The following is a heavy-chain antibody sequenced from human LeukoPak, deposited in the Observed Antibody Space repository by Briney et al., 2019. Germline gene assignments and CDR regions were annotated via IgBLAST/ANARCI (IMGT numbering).Heavy chain of an antibody. CDR2: INPNSGGT. J-gene: IGHJ6*03. CDR1: GYTFTGYY. D-gene: IGHD3-10*01. Sequence: GASVKVSCKASGYTFTGYYMHWVRQAPGQGLEWMGWINPNSGGTNYAQKFQGRVTMTRDTSISTAYMELSRLRSDDTAVYYFARDEITVVDYYYYYMDVWGKGTTVTISS. CDR3: ARDEITVVDYYYYYMDV. V-gene: IGHV1-2*02.